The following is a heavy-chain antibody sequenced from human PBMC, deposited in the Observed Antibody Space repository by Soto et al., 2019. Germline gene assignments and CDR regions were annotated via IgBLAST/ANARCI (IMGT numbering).Heavy chain of an antibody. V-gene: IGHV3-74*01. J-gene: IGHJ5*02. CDR3: AGGPLLVVDAPNWFDP. CDR2: INSDGSST. Sequence: EVQLVESGGGLVQPGGSLRLSCAASGFTFSSYWMHWVRQAPGKGLVWVSRINSDGSSTSYADSVKGRFTISRDNAKNTLYRRMNSLRAEDTAVYYCAGGPLLVVDAPNWFDPWGQGTLVTVSS. D-gene: IGHD2-15*01. CDR1: GFTFSSYW.